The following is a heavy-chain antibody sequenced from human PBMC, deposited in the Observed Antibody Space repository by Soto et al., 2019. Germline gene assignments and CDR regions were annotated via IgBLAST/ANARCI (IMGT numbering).Heavy chain of an antibody. CDR1: GYSFTSYW. Sequence: GESLKISCKGSGYSFTSYWISWVRQMPGKGLEWMGRIDPSDSYTNYSPSFQGHVTISADKSISTAYLQWSSLKASDTAMYYCARRSGYSSSRGVYYGMDVWGQGTTVTVSS. J-gene: IGHJ6*02. D-gene: IGHD6-6*01. CDR2: IDPSDSYT. V-gene: IGHV5-10-1*01. CDR3: ARRSGYSSSRGVYYGMDV.